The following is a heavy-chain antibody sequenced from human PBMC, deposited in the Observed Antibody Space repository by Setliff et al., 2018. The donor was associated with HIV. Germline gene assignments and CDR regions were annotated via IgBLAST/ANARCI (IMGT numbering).Heavy chain of an antibody. J-gene: IGHJ4*02. D-gene: IGHD7-27*01. CDR1: GYSLTELS. Sequence: ASVKVSCKVSGYSLTELSMHWVRRVPGKGFEWMGGFDPLKGKMVYAQAFRGRVTLTEVKSTETVYMELRRLGSDDTAVYYCTSFIWALGYFDYWGQGALVTVSS. CDR3: TSFIWALGYFDY. V-gene: IGHV1-24*01. CDR2: FDPLKGKM.